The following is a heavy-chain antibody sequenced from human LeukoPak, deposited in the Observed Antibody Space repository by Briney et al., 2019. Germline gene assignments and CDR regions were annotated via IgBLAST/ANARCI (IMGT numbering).Heavy chain of an antibody. V-gene: IGHV3-53*01. CDR1: GFTVSSNY. CDR2: IYSGGST. Sequence: GGSLRLSCAASGFTVSSNYMSWVRQAPGKGLEWASVIYSGGSTYYADSVKGRFTISRDNSKNTLYLQMNSLRAEDTAVYYCARDLFAAAGTLDYWGQGTLVTVSS. CDR3: ARDLFAAAGTLDY. J-gene: IGHJ4*02. D-gene: IGHD6-13*01.